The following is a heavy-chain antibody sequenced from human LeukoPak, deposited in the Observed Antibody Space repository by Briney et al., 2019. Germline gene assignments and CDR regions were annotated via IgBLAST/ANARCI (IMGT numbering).Heavy chain of an antibody. D-gene: IGHD6-13*01. Sequence: GGSLRLSCAASGFTLDDYVMHWVRQAPGKGLEWVSGISWNSVSIGYADSVKGRFTISRDNAKNSLYLQMSSLRAEDTALYYCAKDIGTGGTGWYFDLWGRGTLVTVSS. J-gene: IGHJ2*01. CDR2: ISWNSVSI. CDR1: GFTLDDYV. CDR3: AKDIGTGGTGWYFDL. V-gene: IGHV3-9*01.